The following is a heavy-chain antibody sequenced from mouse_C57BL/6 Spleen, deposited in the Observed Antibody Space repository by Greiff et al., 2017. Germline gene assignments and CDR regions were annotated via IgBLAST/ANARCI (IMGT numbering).Heavy chain of an antibody. Sequence: VQLQESGPELVKPGASVKLSCKASGYTFKNYNINWVKQRPGQGLEWIGWIYPRDGSTKYNEKFKGKATLTVDTSSSTAYVELHCLTSEYSAVYFCARGGDWDSFDYWGPGTTRTVAS. V-gene: IGHV1-85*01. D-gene: IGHD4-1*01. CDR3: ARGGDWDSFDY. CDR2: IYPRDGST. J-gene: IGHJ2*01. CDR1: GYTFKNYN.